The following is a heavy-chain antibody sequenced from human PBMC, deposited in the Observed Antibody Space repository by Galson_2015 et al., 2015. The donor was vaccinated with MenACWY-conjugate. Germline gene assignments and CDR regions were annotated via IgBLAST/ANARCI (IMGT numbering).Heavy chain of an antibody. D-gene: IGHD2-15*01. Sequence: SLRLSCAASGFTFSSYSMNWVRQAPGKGLEWVSYISSSSSTIYYADSVKGRFTISRDNAKNSLYLQMNSLRAEDTAVYYCARGHHCSGGSCYPNWFDPWGQGTLVTVSS. J-gene: IGHJ5*02. CDR2: ISSSSSTI. CDR1: GFTFSSYS. V-gene: IGHV3-48*01. CDR3: ARGHHCSGGSCYPNWFDP.